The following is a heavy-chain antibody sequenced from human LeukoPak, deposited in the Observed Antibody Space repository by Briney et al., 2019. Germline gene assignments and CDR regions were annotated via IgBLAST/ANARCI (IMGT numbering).Heavy chain of an antibody. D-gene: IGHD5-12*01. CDR2: INPNSGGT. J-gene: IGHJ4*02. CDR1: GYTFTGYY. V-gene: IGHV1-2*02. Sequence: ASVKVSCKASGYTFTGYYMHWVRQAPGQGLEWMGWINPNSGGTNYAQKFQGRVTMTRDTSISTAYMELSRLRSGDTAVYYCARGIGSDIVATIVMPPNWGQGTLVTVSS. CDR3: ARGIGSDIVATIVMPPN.